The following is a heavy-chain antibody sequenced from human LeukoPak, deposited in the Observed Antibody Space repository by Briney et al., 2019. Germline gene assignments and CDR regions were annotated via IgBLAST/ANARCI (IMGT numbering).Heavy chain of an antibody. V-gene: IGHV1-69*04. CDR3: AREGITMVRGFYYGMDV. D-gene: IGHD3-10*01. CDR2: IIPILGIA. Sequence: SVKVSCKASGGTFSSYTISWVGQAPGQGLEWMGRIIPILGIANYAQKFQGRVTITADKSTSTAYMELSSLRSEDTAVYYCAREGITMVRGFYYGMDVWGQGTTVTVSS. CDR1: GGTFSSYT. J-gene: IGHJ6*02.